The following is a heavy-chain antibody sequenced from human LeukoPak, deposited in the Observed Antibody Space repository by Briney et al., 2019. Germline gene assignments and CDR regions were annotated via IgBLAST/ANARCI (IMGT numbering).Heavy chain of an antibody. Sequence: SETLSLTCLVSGGSISGSHWSWIRQPPGKGLEWIGYIHYTGSTNYNPSLKSRVTISVDTSKNQFSLKMRSVTAADTAVYYCARFREGYNYGYFDYWGQGTLVTVSS. V-gene: IGHV4-59*01. D-gene: IGHD5-24*01. CDR2: IHYTGST. CDR3: ARFREGYNYGYFDY. J-gene: IGHJ4*02. CDR1: GGSISGSH.